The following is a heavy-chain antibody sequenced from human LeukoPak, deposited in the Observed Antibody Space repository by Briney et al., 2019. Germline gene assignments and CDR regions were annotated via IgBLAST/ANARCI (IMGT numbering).Heavy chain of an antibody. CDR1: GGSISSSSYY. CDR3: ARVNTGVVRPLNYDILTGQMEYYYGMDV. V-gene: IGHV4-39*07. CDR2: IYYSGST. Sequence: SETLSLTCTVSGGSISSSSYYWGWIRQPPGEGLEWIGSIYYSGSTYYNPSLKSRVTISVDTSKNQFSLKLSSVTAADTAVYYCARVNTGVVRPLNYDILTGQMEYYYGMDVWGQGTTVTVSS. J-gene: IGHJ6*02. D-gene: IGHD3-9*01.